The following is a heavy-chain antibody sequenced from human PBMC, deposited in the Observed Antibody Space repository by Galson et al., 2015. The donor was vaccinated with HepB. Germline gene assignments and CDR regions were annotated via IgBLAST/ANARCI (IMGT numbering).Heavy chain of an antibody. CDR3: ARDRGGVYDY. Sequence: SLRLSCAASGFTFSDYYMSWIRQAPGKGLEWVSYISGSGNIIFYADSVKGRFTISRDYAKNLLYLQMNSLRAEDTAVYYCARDRGGVYDYWGQGTLVTVSS. CDR2: ISGSGNII. D-gene: IGHD3-10*01. V-gene: IGHV3-11*01. CDR1: GFTFSDYY. J-gene: IGHJ4*02.